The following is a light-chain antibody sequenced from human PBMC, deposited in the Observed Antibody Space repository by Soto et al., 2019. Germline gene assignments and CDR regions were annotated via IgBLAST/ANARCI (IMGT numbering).Light chain of an antibody. CDR2: DAS. J-gene: IGKJ1*01. V-gene: IGKV1-5*01. CDR3: QQYTSWT. CDR1: QSISSW. Sequence: DIQMTQSPSTLSASVGDRVTITCRASQSISSWLAWYQQKPGKAPKLLIYDASSLDSGVPSRFSGSGSGTEFNLTICGLQPEDFATYYCQQYTSWTFGQGTKVAIK.